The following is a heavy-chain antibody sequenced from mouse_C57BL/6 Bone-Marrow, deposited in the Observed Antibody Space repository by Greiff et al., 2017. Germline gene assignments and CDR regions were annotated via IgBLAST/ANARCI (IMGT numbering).Heavy chain of an antibody. Sequence: EVMLVESGGGLVQPGGSLSLSCAASGFTFTDYYMSWVRQPPGKALEWLGFIRNKANGYTTEYSASVKGRFTISRDNSQSILYLQMNALGAEDSATYYCARCPVVENWYFDVWGTGTTVTVSS. CDR2: IRNKANGYTT. CDR3: ARCPVVENWYFDV. V-gene: IGHV7-3*01. CDR1: GFTFTDYY. J-gene: IGHJ1*03. D-gene: IGHD1-1*01.